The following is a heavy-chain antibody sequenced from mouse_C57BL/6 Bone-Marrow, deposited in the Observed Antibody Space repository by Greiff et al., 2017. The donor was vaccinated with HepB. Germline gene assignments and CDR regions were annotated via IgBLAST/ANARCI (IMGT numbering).Heavy chain of an antibody. D-gene: IGHD2-3*01. Sequence: QVQLKESGPGLVQPSQSLSITCTVSGFSLTSYGVHWVRQSPGKGLEWLGVIWSGGSTDYNAAVISSLSISKDDSKSQVFFKMNSLQADDTAIYYCARRLYDGYYGYAMDYWGQGTSVTVSS. CDR3: ARRLYDGYYGYAMDY. CDR1: GFSLTSYG. V-gene: IGHV2-2*01. J-gene: IGHJ4*01. CDR2: IWSGGST.